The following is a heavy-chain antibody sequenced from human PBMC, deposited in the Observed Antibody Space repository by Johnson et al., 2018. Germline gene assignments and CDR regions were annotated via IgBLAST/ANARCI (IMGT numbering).Heavy chain of an antibody. CDR3: ARDRAAVVTNFDY. CDR2: IWYDGSNR. V-gene: IGHV3-33*01. D-gene: IGHD3-3*01. Sequence: VQLLETGGGVVLPGRSLRLSCAASGFTFNSHGMHWVRQAPGKGLEWVELIWYDGSNRYYADSVKGRFTISRDNSKNTLYLQMTRLRVEDTAVYFCARDRAAVVTNFDYWGQGTLVTVSS. CDR1: GFTFNSHG. J-gene: IGHJ4*02.